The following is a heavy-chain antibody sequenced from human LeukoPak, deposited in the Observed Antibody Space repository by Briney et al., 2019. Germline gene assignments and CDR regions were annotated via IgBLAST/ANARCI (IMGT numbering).Heavy chain of an antibody. J-gene: IGHJ4*02. D-gene: IGHD6-13*01. CDR3: ARVLTAAAGSFDY. Sequence: ASVKVSCKASGYTFTGYYMHWVRQAPGQGLEWMGWINPNSGGTNYAQKFQGRVTMTRDTSISTAYMELSRLRSDDTAVYYCARVLTAAAGSFDYWGQGTLVTVSS. CDR2: INPNSGGT. V-gene: IGHV1-2*02. CDR1: GYTFTGYY.